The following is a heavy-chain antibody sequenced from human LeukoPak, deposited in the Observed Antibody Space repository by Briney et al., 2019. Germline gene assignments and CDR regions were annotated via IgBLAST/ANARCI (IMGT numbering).Heavy chain of an antibody. D-gene: IGHD1-26*01. CDR2: IYSSGST. CDR1: GGSISSGTFY. V-gene: IGHV4-61*02. CDR3: ARDVGATPGYFDY. Sequence: SETLSLTCTVSGGSISSGTFYWSWIRQPAGKGLEWIGRIYSSGSTNYNPSLKSRVTISVDTSKNQFSLKLSSVTAADTAVYYCARDVGATPGYFDYWGQGALVTVSS. J-gene: IGHJ4*02.